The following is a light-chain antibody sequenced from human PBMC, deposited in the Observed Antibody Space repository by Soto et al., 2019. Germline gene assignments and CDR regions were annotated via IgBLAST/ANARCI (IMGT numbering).Light chain of an antibody. V-gene: IGKV3-20*01. CDR1: QSVSSSY. Sequence: EIVLTQSPGTLSLSPGERATLSCRASQSVSSSYLAWYQHKPGQAPRLLIYGASSRATGIPDRVSGSGSGTDFTLTISRLEPEDFAVYYCQQYGSAPHTFGQGTKLDIK. J-gene: IGKJ2*01. CDR2: GAS. CDR3: QQYGSAPHT.